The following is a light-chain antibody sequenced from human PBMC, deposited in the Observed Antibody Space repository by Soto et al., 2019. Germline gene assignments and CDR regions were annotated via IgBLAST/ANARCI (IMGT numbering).Light chain of an antibody. CDR1: SSDVGGYNY. J-gene: IGLJ2*01. V-gene: IGLV2-14*01. Sequence: QSALTQPASVSGSPGQSITISCTGTSSDVGGYNYVSWYQQHPGKAPKVMIYDVSNRPSGVSNRFSGSKSGNTASLTISGRQAEDEADYYCSSYTSSNTLVFGGGTKLTVL. CDR3: SSYTSSNTLV. CDR2: DVS.